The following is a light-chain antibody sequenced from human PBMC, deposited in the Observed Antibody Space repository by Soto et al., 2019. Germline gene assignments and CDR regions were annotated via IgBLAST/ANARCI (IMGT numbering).Light chain of an antibody. V-gene: IGKV3-11*01. CDR1: QSVTSP. CDR2: HTY. CDR3: QERSGWLT. J-gene: IGKJ4*01. Sequence: EIVLTQSPATLSLSPGDRATLSCRANQSVTSPVAWYQQKPGQAPRLLIFHTYNRATGIPPRFSGSGSGTDFTLTISSLEPEDFAVYYCQERSGWLTFGEATKIDVK.